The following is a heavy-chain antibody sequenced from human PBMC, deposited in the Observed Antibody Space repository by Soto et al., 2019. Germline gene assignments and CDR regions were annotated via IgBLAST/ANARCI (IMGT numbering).Heavy chain of an antibody. J-gene: IGHJ4*02. Sequence: GSLRLSCATSGFMFNDYAMYWVRQAPGQGLEWVAMISSDGNHQFYVDNVRGRFTVSRDNSKNTLNLQMNSLRPEDTAVYYCSRGTYYPQSSGLHADYWGPGTVVTVSS. D-gene: IGHD3-22*01. CDR1: GFMFNDYA. V-gene: IGHV3-30*03. CDR3: SRGTYYPQSSGLHADY. CDR2: ISSDGNHQ.